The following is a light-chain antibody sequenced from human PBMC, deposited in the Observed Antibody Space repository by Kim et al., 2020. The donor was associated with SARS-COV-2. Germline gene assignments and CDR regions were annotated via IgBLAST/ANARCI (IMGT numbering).Light chain of an antibody. CDR3: NSRDSSGNHLGVI. CDR2: GKN. J-gene: IGLJ2*01. CDR1: SLRSYY. Sequence: SSELTQDPAVSVALGQTVRITCQGDSLRSYYASWYQRKPGQAPVLVIYGKNNRPSGIPDRFSGSSSGNTASLTITGAQAEDEADYYCNSRDSSGNHLGVIFGGGTQLTVL. V-gene: IGLV3-19*01.